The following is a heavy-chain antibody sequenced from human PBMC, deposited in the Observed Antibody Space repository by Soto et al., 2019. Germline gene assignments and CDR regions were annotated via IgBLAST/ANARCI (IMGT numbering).Heavy chain of an antibody. D-gene: IGHD1-26*01. J-gene: IGHJ4*02. V-gene: IGHV1-18*01. CDR3: ARDTPATDY. CDR1: GYTFTSYH. Sequence: QVKLVQSGAEVKKPGASVKVSCKTSGYTFTSYHISWVRQSPGQGLEWMGWISAYNTNTNYAQKFQGRVTMTTDTLTITAYMALRSLRSDDAAVYYCARDTPATDYWGQGTVVTVSS. CDR2: ISAYNTNT.